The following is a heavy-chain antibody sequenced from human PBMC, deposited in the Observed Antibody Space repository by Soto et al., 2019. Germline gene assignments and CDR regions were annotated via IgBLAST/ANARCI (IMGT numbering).Heavy chain of an antibody. J-gene: IGHJ4*02. CDR1: GFSVATYE. V-gene: IGHV3-48*03. CDR2: ISADNTI. Sequence: EVRLVESGGGLGQPGGSLRLSCVASGFSVATYELNWVRQAPGKGLEWVAYISADNTIYYADSVEGRFTIARESAQNSLVLLMTSLRVEDTAVYYCASSAWGSSGTPYLDYWGQGALVTVSS. D-gene: IGHD6-19*01. CDR3: ASSAWGSSGTPYLDY.